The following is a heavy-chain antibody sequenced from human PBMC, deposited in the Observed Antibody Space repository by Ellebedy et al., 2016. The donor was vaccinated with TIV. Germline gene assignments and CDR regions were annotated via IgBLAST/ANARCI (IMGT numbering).Heavy chain of an antibody. D-gene: IGHD4-23*01. CDR3: AKALYGGNF. V-gene: IGHV3-23*01. CDR2: ISAGGGST. CDR1: GFTFSSYA. J-gene: IGHJ4*02. Sequence: GESLKISXAASGFTFSSYAMSWVRQAPGKGLEWVSAISAGGGSTYYADSVKGRFTISRDNSKNTLYLQMSSLRAEDTAVYYCAKALYGGNFWGQGTLVTVSS.